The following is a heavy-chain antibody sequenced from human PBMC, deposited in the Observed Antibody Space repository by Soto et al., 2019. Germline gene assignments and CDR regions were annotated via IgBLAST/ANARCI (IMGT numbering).Heavy chain of an antibody. J-gene: IGHJ6*02. Sequence: PGGSLRLSCAASGFTFDDYAMHWVRQAPGKGLEWVSGISWNSGSIGYADSVKGRFTISRDNAKKSRYLQMNSLRAEDTALYYCAKDMGGSGSPDYYYYGMDVWGQGTTVTVSS. CDR1: GFTFDDYA. CDR2: ISWNSGSI. V-gene: IGHV3-9*01. D-gene: IGHD3-10*01. CDR3: AKDMGGSGSPDYYYYGMDV.